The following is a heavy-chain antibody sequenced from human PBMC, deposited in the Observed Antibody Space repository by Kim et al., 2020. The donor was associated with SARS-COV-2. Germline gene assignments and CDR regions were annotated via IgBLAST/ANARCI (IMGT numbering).Heavy chain of an antibody. Sequence: SVKVSCKASGGTFSSYAISWVRQAPGQGLEWMGGIIPIFGTANYAQKFQGRVTITADESTSTAYMELSSLRSEDTAVYYCARGGYNWNGYYNWFDPWGQGTLVTVSS. J-gene: IGHJ5*02. CDR2: IIPIFGTA. CDR1: GGTFSSYA. CDR3: ARGGYNWNGYYNWFDP. V-gene: IGHV1-69*13. D-gene: IGHD1-20*01.